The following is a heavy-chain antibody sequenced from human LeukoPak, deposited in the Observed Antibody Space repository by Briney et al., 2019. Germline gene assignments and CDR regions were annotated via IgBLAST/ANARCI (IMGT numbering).Heavy chain of an antibody. CDR1: GGSISSYY. J-gene: IGHJ4*02. D-gene: IGHD5-18*01. Sequence: SENLSLTCTVSGGSISSYYWSWIRQPPGKGLEWIGYIYYSGSTNYNPSLKSRVTISVDTSKNQFSLKLGSVSAADTAVYYCARHVGGYSNGYFMLGYWGQGTLVTVSS. CDR3: ARHVGGYSNGYFMLGY. CDR2: IYYSGST. V-gene: IGHV4-59*08.